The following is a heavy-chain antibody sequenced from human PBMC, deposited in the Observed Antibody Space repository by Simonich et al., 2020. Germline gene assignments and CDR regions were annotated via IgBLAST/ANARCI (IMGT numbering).Heavy chain of an antibody. CDR3: ARHDRWLQFYFDY. Sequence: QVQLQESGPGLVKPSETLSLTCTVSGGSISSYYWSWIRPPPGKGLDWIGYIYYSGSTNNNPSLKIRVTISVDTSKNQFSLKLSSVTAADTAVYYCARHDRWLQFYFDYWGQGTLVTVSS. J-gene: IGHJ4*02. CDR2: IYYSGST. D-gene: IGHD5-12*01. CDR1: GGSISSYY. V-gene: IGHV4-59*08.